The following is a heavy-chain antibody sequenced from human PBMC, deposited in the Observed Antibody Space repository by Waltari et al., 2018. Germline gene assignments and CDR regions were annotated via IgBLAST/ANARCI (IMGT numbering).Heavy chain of an antibody. J-gene: IGHJ4*02. V-gene: IGHV3-48*01. Sequence: EVQLVESGGGLVQPGGSLRLSCAASGFTFSSYRMNWVRQAPGKGLEWVAYISSSSSTIYYADSVKGRFTISRDNAKNSLYLQMNSLRAEDTAVYYCARDPEYSSSSGDYWGQGTLVTVSS. CDR3: ARDPEYSSSSGDY. CDR2: ISSSSSTI. CDR1: GFTFSSYR. D-gene: IGHD6-6*01.